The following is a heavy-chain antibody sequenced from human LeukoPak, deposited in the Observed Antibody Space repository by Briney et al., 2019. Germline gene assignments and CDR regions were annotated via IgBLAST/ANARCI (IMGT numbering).Heavy chain of an antibody. CDR2: INHSGST. V-gene: IGHV4-34*01. Sequence: SETLSLTCAVYGGSFSGYYWSGIRQPPGKGLEWIGEINHSGSTNYNPSLKSRVTISVDTSKNQFSLKLSSVTAADTAVYYCASSYGGNSGYWGQGTLVTVSS. D-gene: IGHD4-23*01. CDR1: GGSFSGYY. J-gene: IGHJ4*02. CDR3: ASSYGGNSGY.